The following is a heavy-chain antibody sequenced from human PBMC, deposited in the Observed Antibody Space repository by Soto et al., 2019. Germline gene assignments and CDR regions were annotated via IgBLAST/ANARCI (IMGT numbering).Heavy chain of an antibody. J-gene: IGHJ4*02. CDR2: IYYTGST. D-gene: IGHD1-26*01. V-gene: IGHV4-31*03. CDR3: ATSLVTSRARVDY. CDR1: GGSICTGGFY. Sequence: SETVSLTCTVSGGSICTGGFYWSWIRQPPGKGLEWLGYIYYTGSTQYTPSLKSRLSISTDTSDNQFSLRLNSVTAADTAVYYCATSLVTSRARVDYWGQGTPVTVSS.